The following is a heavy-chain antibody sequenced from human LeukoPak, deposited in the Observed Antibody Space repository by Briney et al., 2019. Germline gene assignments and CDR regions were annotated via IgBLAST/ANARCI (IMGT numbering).Heavy chain of an antibody. J-gene: IGHJ4*02. CDR2: IIPIFGTA. V-gene: IGHV1-69*01. D-gene: IGHD3-3*01. CDR1: GGTFSSYA. CDR3: ARDVYRDYDFWSGYFDY. Sequence: ASVKVSCKASGGTFSSYAISWVRQAPGQGLEWMGGIIPIFGTANYAQKFQGRVTITADESTSTAYMELSSLRSEDTAVYYCARDVYRDYDFWSGYFDYWGQGTLVTVSS.